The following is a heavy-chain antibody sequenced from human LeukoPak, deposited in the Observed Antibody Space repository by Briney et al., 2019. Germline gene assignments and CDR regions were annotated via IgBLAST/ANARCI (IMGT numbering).Heavy chain of an antibody. D-gene: IGHD3-22*01. CDR2: IYYSGST. CDR3: ARVLDYYDSSGYQSFFDY. CDR1: GGSISSYY. Sequence: PSETLSLTCTVSGGSISSYYWSWIRQPPGKGLEWIGYIYYSGSTNYNPSLKSRVTISLDTSKNQLSLKLSSVTAADTAVYYCARVLDYYDSSGYQSFFDYWGQGTLVTVSS. J-gene: IGHJ4*02. V-gene: IGHV4-59*08.